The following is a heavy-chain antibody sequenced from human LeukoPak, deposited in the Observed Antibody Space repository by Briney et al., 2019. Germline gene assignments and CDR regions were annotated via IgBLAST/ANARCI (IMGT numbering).Heavy chain of an antibody. V-gene: IGHV3-21*01. D-gene: IGHD6-19*01. CDR3: AKAVADSSGHYWVYFDY. Sequence: GGSLRLSCAASGFTFRSYSMHWVRQAPGKGLEWVSFISSSSSHIYYADSVKGRFTISRDNAKNSLYLQMDSLRAEDTAVYYCAKAVADSSGHYWVYFDYWGQGSLVTVSS. CDR2: ISSSSSHI. CDR1: GFTFRSYS. J-gene: IGHJ4*02.